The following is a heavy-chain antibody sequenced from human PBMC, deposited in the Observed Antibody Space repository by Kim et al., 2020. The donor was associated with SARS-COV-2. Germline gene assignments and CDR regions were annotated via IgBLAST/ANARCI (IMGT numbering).Heavy chain of an antibody. CDR2: IRSKANSSAT. D-gene: IGHD3-22*01. V-gene: IGHV3-73*01. Sequence: GGSLRLSCAASGFTFSGSAMNWVRQASGKGLEWVGRIRSKANSSATAYAVSVKVRITISRNDTKSTAYLHMNSLKTEDTDVYYSTVGSGSHLGYWGQGTLVTVSS. CDR1: GFTFSGSA. CDR3: TVGSGSHLGY. J-gene: IGHJ4*02.